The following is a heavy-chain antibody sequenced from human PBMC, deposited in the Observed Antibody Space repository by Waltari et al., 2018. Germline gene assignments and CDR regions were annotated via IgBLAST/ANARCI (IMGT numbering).Heavy chain of an antibody. CDR1: GGSVLSNY. J-gene: IGHJ4*02. CDR2: IYFNEYT. Sequence: QVQLQESGPGLVKLSETLSLTCAVSGGSVLSNYWSWTRQSPGKGLEWIGYIYFNEYTDYNPSLRRRVTISVDTSKNQFSLKLLSVTAADTAIYFCARSTTGVRGANSGWDSWGQGTLVSVSS. CDR3: ARSTTGVRGANSGWDS. D-gene: IGHD3-10*01. V-gene: IGHV4-4*09.